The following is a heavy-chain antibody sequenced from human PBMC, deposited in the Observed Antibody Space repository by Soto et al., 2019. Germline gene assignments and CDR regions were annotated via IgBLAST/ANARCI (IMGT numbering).Heavy chain of an antibody. CDR3: ASLYDSSGYFNFDY. V-gene: IGHV4-59*01. D-gene: IGHD3-22*01. CDR1: GGSISGYY. Sequence: SETLALTCTVSGGSISGYYLSGIRQPPGKGLEWIGYIYYSGSTNYNPPLKSRVTISVDTSKNQFSMKLSSVTAADTAVYYCASLYDSSGYFNFDYWGQGTLVTVSS. CDR2: IYYSGST. J-gene: IGHJ4*02.